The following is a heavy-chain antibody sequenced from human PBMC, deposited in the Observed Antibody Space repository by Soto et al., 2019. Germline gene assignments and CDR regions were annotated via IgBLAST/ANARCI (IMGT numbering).Heavy chain of an antibody. CDR3: AKERWEGYGMDV. V-gene: IGHV3-23*01. D-gene: IGHD1-26*01. J-gene: IGHJ6*02. CDR1: GFTFNNYA. CDR2: ISSSGGST. Sequence: EVQLLESGGGLVQPGGSLRLSCAASGFTFNNYAMSWVRQAPGKGLEWVSTISSSGGSTYYADSVKGRFTISRDNSKNTLYLQMNSRRAEDTGVYYCAKERWEGYGMDVGGQGTTVTVSS.